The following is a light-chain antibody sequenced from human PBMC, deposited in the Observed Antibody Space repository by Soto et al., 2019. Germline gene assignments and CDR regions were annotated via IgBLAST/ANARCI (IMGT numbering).Light chain of an antibody. Sequence: EIVMTQSPATLSVSPGERVILACRASQSVNSNLAWYQQKPGQAPRLLIYSASTRATGIPARFSGSGSGTEFTLTISSLQSEDFAVYYCQQYNNWPPVFGGGTKVEIK. CDR3: QQYNNWPPV. CDR2: SAS. J-gene: IGKJ4*01. V-gene: IGKV3-15*01. CDR1: QSVNSN.